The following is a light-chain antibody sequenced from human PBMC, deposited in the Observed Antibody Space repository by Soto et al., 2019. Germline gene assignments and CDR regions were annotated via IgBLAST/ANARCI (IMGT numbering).Light chain of an antibody. V-gene: IGLV2-14*01. CDR1: SSDVGGYNY. Sequence: QSVLTQPASVSGSPGQSITISCTGTSSDVGGYNYVSWYQQHPGKAPKFLIYEVSNRPSGVSNRFSGSKSGNTAPLTISGLQAEDEADYYCSSYTSTNTWVFGGGTQLTAL. CDR3: SSYTSTNTWV. J-gene: IGLJ3*02. CDR2: EVS.